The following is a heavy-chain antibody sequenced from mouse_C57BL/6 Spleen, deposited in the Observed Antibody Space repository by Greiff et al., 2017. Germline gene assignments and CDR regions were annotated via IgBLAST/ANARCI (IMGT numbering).Heavy chain of an antibody. J-gene: IGHJ4*01. CDR3: ARSGGNYLMDY. CDR2: IYPGSGST. Sequence: QVQLQQPGAELVKPGASVKMSCKASGYTFTSYWITWVKQRPGQGLEWIGDIYPGSGSTNYNEKFTSKATLTVDTSSSTAYMQLSSLTSEDSAVYYCARSGGNYLMDYWGQGTSVTVSS. CDR1: GYTFTSYW. D-gene: IGHD2-1*01. V-gene: IGHV1-55*01.